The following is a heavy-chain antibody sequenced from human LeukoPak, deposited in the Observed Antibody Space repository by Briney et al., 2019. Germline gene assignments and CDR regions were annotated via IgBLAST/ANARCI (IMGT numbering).Heavy chain of an antibody. Sequence: GGSLRLSCATSGFTFSDYYMNWIRQAPGRGLKWVAYINSGGGPIHYAVSVRGRFTISRDNAKNSLYLQMNSLRAEDTAVYYCARRLDFGDYGNGLDYWGQGSQVTVSS. CDR1: GFTFSDYY. CDR3: ARRLDFGDYGNGLDY. CDR2: INSGGGPI. V-gene: IGHV3-11*01. D-gene: IGHD4-17*01. J-gene: IGHJ4*02.